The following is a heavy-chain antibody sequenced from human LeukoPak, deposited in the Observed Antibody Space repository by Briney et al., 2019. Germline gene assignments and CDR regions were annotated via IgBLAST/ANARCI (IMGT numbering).Heavy chain of an antibody. CDR1: GSTFSSYE. Sequence: GGSLRLSCAASGSTFSSYEMNWVRQAPGKGLEWVSYISSSGSTIYYADSVKGRFTISRDNAKNSLYLQMNSLRAEDTAVYYCAELGITMIGGVWGEGTTVTISS. V-gene: IGHV3-48*03. CDR3: AELGITMIGGV. D-gene: IGHD3-10*02. CDR2: ISSSGSTI. J-gene: IGHJ6*04.